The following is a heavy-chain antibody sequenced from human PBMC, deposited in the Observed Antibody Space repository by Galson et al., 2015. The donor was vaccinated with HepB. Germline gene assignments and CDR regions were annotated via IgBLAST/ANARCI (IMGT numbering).Heavy chain of an antibody. J-gene: IGHJ4*03. V-gene: IGHV3-48*01. D-gene: IGHD4/OR15-4a*01. Sequence: SLRLSCAASGFPFSTYSMHWVRQAPGKGLEWVSYISISSNTIYYSDSVKGRFTVSRDNGKSSLYLQMSSLRADDTAVYYCAKCPFSDYYGACTYYDYWGHGTPVTASS. CDR1: GFPFSTYS. CDR3: AKCPFSDYYGACTYYDY. CDR2: ISISSNTI.